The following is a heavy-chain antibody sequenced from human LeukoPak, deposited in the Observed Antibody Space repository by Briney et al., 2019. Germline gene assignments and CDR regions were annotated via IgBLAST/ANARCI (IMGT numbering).Heavy chain of an antibody. CDR1: GGSFSGYY. Sequence: SETLSLTCAVYGGSFSGYYWSWIRQPPGEGLEWIGEINHSGSTNYSPSLKSRVTISVDTTKNQFSLKLSSVTAADTAVYYCARDAYSSPMDVWGKGTTVTVSS. D-gene: IGHD5-18*01. V-gene: IGHV4-34*01. J-gene: IGHJ6*03. CDR2: INHSGST. CDR3: ARDAYSSPMDV.